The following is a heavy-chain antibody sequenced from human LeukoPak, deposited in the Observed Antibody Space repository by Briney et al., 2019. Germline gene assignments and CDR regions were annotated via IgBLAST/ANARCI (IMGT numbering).Heavy chain of an antibody. Sequence: GGSLRLSCEASGFTFSAYAMSWVRQAPGKGLEWVSAISGSGGSTYYADSVKGRFTISRDNSKNTLYLQMNSLRAEDTAVYYCAKDRKYYDILTGFSLRWFDPWGQGTLVTVSS. J-gene: IGHJ5*02. CDR3: AKDRKYYDILTGFSLRWFDP. CDR2: ISGSGGST. V-gene: IGHV3-23*01. CDR1: GFTFSAYA. D-gene: IGHD3-9*01.